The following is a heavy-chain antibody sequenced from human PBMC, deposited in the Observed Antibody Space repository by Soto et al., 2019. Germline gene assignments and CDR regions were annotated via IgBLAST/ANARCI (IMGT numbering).Heavy chain of an antibody. V-gene: IGHV3-23*01. CDR3: AKDRGGNYFSHFDY. CDR1: GFTFNNYA. Sequence: GGSLRLSCAASGFTFNNYAMRWVRQAQGKGLEWVSGISATGGRESYASSVKGRFSISKDTSMNTLYVQMNNLRDDDTAIYYCAKDRGGNYFSHFDYWGQGILVTVSS. D-gene: IGHD5-12*01. CDR2: ISATGGRE. J-gene: IGHJ4*02.